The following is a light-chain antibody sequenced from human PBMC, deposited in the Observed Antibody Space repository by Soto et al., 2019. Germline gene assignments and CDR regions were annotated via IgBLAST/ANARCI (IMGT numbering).Light chain of an antibody. J-gene: IGKJ3*01. CDR1: QSVSSD. Sequence: EIVLTQSPATLSLSPGERATHSCRASQSVSSDLAWYQQKPGQAPRLLIYDASNRATGIPARFSGSGSGTDFTLTISSLEPEDFAVYYCQQRSNWPPRITFGPGTKVDIK. CDR3: QQRSNWPPRIT. V-gene: IGKV3-11*01. CDR2: DAS.